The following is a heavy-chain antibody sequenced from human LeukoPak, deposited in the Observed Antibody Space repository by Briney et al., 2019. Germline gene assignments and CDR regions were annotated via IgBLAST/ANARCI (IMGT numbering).Heavy chain of an antibody. J-gene: IGHJ4*02. CDR1: GGSISSYY. CDR2: IYYSGST. D-gene: IGHD1-26*01. V-gene: IGHV4-59*01. CDR3: ASLYRGWGSGDY. Sequence: SETLSLTCTVSGGSISSYYWSWIRQPPGKGLEWIGYIYYSGSTNYNPSLKSRVTISVDTSKNQFSLKLSSVTAADTAVYYCASLYRGWGSGDYWGQGTLVTVSS.